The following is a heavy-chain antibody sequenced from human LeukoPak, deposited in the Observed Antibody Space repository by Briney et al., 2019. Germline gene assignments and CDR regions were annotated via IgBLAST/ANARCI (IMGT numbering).Heavy chain of an antibody. V-gene: IGHV4-34*01. D-gene: IGHD7-27*01. CDR1: GGSFSGYY. J-gene: IGHJ4*02. Sequence: SETLSLTCAVYGGSFSGYYWSWIRQPPGKGLEWIGYIYPRGSTYYNPSLKSRVILSLDKSANQFSLNLSSVTAADTAVYYCARFSPRAMGNYLDFWGQGALVTVSS. CDR2: IYPRGST. CDR3: ARFSPRAMGNYLDF.